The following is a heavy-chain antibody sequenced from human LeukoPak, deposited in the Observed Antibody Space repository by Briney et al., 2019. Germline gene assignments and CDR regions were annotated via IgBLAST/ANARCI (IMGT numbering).Heavy chain of an antibody. J-gene: IGHJ1*01. CDR3: ARDLPPQYCSGGSCY. Sequence: GGSLRLSCAASGFSFSSYWMSWVRQAPGKGLEWVANMNQGGSEKYYVDSVKGRFTISRDNAKNSLYLQMNSLRAEDTAVYYCARDLPPQYCSGGSCYWGQGTLVTVSS. CDR2: MNQGGSEK. D-gene: IGHD2-15*01. CDR1: GFSFSSYW. V-gene: IGHV3-7*01.